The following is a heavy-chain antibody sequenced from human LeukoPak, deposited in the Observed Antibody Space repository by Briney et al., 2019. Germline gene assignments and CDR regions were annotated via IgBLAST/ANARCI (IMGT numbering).Heavy chain of an antibody. D-gene: IGHD3-22*01. V-gene: IGHV1-18*01. CDR1: GYTFTSYG. CDR2: ITAYNGNT. CDR3: ARDMGDYYDSSGHPFDY. Sequence: GASVKVSCKASGYTFTSYGISWVRQAPGQGLEWMGWITAYNGNTNYAQKLQGRVTMTTDTSTSTAYMELRSLRSDDTAVYYCARDMGDYYDSSGHPFDYWGQGTLVTVSS. J-gene: IGHJ4*02.